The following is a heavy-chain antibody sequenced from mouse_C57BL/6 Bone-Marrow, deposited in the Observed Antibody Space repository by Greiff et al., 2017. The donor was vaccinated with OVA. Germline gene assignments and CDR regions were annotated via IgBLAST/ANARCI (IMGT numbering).Heavy chain of an antibody. CDR1: GFSFNTYA. V-gene: IGHV10-1*01. Sequence: EVMLVESGGGLVQPKGSLKLSCAASGFSFNTYAMNWVRQAPGKGLEWVARIRSKSNNYATYYADSVKDRFTISRDDSESMLYLQMNNLKTEDTAMYYCVGPSGGNSFAYWGQGTLVTVSA. CDR3: VGPSGGNSFAY. D-gene: IGHD2-1*01. CDR2: IRSKSNNYAT. J-gene: IGHJ3*01.